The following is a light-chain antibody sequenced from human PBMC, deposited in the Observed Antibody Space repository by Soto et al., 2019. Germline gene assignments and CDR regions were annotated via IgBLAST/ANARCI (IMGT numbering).Light chain of an antibody. CDR2: LGS. CDR3: MQALQTPWT. Sequence: DLVMTQSPLSLPVTPGEPASISCRSSQSLLHRNGNNYLDWYLQKPGQSPQLLIFLGSNRASGVPDRFSGSGSGTDFTLKISRVEAEDLGVYYCMQALQTPWTFGQGTKVEIK. J-gene: IGKJ1*01. V-gene: IGKV2-28*01. CDR1: QSLLHRNGNNY.